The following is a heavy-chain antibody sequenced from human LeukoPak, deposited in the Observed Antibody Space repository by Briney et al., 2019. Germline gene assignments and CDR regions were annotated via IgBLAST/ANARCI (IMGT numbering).Heavy chain of an antibody. Sequence: ASVKVSCKASGYTFIGYYMHWVRQAPGQGLEWMGWINPNSGGTNYAQKFQGRVTMPRDTSISTAYTELSSLRSDDTAVYYCARNGQGGSYFFDYWGQGTVVTVSS. D-gene: IGHD1-26*01. CDR3: ARNGQGGSYFFDY. V-gene: IGHV1-2*02. J-gene: IGHJ4*02. CDR2: INPNSGGT. CDR1: GYTFIGYY.